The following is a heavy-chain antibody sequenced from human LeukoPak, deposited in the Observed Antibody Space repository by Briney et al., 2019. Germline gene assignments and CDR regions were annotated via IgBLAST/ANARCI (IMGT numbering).Heavy chain of an antibody. CDR3: ARARWEVVVVVAAPFAFDI. D-gene: IGHD2-15*01. J-gene: IGHJ3*02. CDR1: GFTVSSNY. Sequence: PGGSLRLSCAASGFTVSSNYMSCVRQPPGRGLEWIGEINHNGSTNYNPSLKSRVTISVDTSKNQFSLKLSSVTAADTAVYYCARARWEVVVVVAAPFAFDIWGQGTMVTVSS. V-gene: IGHV4-34*01. CDR2: INHNGST.